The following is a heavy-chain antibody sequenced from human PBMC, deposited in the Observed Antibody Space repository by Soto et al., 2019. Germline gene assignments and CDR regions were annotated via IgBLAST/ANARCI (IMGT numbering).Heavy chain of an antibody. Sequence: GSLRLSCTVLGFTLTNENMNWVRQAPGKGLEWVSSISSRSTFINYADSVKGRFTISRDNDKGLVYLQMNSLRAEDTAVYYCARDPPLSMIVVVGVDDFRGQGTLVTVSS. D-gene: IGHD3-22*01. V-gene: IGHV3-21*06. CDR2: ISSRSTFI. CDR3: ARDPPLSMIVVVGVDDF. J-gene: IGHJ4*02. CDR1: GFTLTNEN.